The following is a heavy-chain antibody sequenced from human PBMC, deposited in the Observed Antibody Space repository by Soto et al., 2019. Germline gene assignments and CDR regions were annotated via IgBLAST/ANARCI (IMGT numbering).Heavy chain of an antibody. CDR1: GGSFSGYY. J-gene: IGHJ6*02. V-gene: IGHV4-34*01. Sequence: QVQLQQWGAGLLKPSETLSLTCAVYGGSFSGYYWRWIRQPPGKGLEWIGEINHSGSTNYNPSLKSRVTRSVDTSKNQFSLKLSSVTAADTAVYYCARGRVSRNYGMDVWGQGTTVTVSS. CDR3: ARGRVSRNYGMDV. CDR2: INHSGST. D-gene: IGHD6-13*01.